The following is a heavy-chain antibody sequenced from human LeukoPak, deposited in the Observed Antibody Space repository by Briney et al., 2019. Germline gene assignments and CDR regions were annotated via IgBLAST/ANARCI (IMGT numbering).Heavy chain of an antibody. CDR1: GFTFSSSW. J-gene: IGHJ4*02. D-gene: IGHD2-21*01. CDR2: MKQDGSEK. CDR3: ARGPPNAILYYFEY. Sequence: GGSLRLFCAASGFTFSSSWMTWVRQAPGKGLEWVANMKQDGSEKYYVDSVKGRFTISRDNAKDSLYLQMNSLRAEDTAVYYCARGPPNAILYYFEYWGQGTLVTVSS. V-gene: IGHV3-7*05.